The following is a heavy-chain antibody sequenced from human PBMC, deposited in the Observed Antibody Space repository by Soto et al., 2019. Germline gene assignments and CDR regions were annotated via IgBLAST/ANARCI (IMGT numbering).Heavy chain of an antibody. V-gene: IGHV3-48*02. Sequence: SGGSLRLSCAASGFTFSSYSMNWVRQAPGKGLEWVSYISSSSSTIYYADSVKGRFTISRDNAKNSLYLQMNSLRDEDTAVYYCARDSPFHGIAARLHFDYWGQGTLVTVSS. CDR3: ARDSPFHGIAARLHFDY. CDR2: ISSSSSTI. D-gene: IGHD6-6*01. CDR1: GFTFSSYS. J-gene: IGHJ4*02.